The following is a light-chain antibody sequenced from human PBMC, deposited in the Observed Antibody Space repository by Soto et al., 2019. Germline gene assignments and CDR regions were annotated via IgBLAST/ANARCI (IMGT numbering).Light chain of an antibody. CDR3: LLYYGGVYV. CDR2: SIS. CDR1: TGAVTSDNY. J-gene: IGLJ1*01. Sequence: QAVVTQEPSLTVSPGGTVTLTCASSTGAVTSDNYPNWFQLKPGQAPKSMIYSISNKHSWTPARFSGYLLGGKAALTLSGVQPEDEAEYYCLLYYGGVYVFGRGTKLT. V-gene: IGLV7-43*01.